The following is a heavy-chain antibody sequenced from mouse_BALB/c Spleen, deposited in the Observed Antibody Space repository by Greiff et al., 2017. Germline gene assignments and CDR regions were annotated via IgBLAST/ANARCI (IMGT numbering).Heavy chain of an antibody. J-gene: IGHJ2*01. D-gene: IGHD4-1*01. Sequence: DVKLVESGGGLVQPGGSLRLSCATSGFTFTDYYMSWVRQPPGKALEWLGFIRNKANGYTTEYSASVKGRFTISRDNSQSILYLQMNTLRAEDSATYYCARASNWDRGFDYWGQGTTLTVSS. CDR3: ARASNWDRGFDY. CDR1: GFTFTDYY. CDR2: IRNKANGYTT. V-gene: IGHV7-3*02.